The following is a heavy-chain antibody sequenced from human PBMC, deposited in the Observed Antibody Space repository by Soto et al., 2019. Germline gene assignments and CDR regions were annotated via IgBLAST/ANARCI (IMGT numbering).Heavy chain of an antibody. CDR1: RGSIRSSSYC. CDR3: VRQEATRPIPTWVDP. Sequence: SETLSLTCTVSRGSIRSSSYCWGWIRQPPGRGLEWIGSMYYSGSTYYNPSLKSRVTMSVDTSKSQLSLKVTSVTAAETAVYYCVRQEATRPIPTWVDPWGQGTLVTVSS. J-gene: IGHJ5*02. D-gene: IGHD6-6*01. CDR2: MYYSGST. V-gene: IGHV4-39*01.